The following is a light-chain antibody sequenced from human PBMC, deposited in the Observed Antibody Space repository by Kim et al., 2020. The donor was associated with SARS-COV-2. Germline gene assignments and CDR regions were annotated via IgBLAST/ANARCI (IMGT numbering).Light chain of an antibody. CDR2: DAS. CDR3: QQRSNWPLYS. V-gene: IGKV3-11*01. Sequence: LSPGETAPLSCRASQSVSSYLAWYQQKPGQAPRLLIYDASNRATGIPARFSGSGSGTDFTLTISSLEPEDFAVYYCQQRSNWPLYSFGQGTKLEIK. J-gene: IGKJ2*03. CDR1: QSVSSY.